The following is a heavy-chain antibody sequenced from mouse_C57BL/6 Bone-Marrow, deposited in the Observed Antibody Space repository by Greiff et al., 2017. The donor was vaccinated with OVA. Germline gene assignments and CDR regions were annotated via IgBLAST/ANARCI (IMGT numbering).Heavy chain of an antibody. CDR1: GFSLTSYG. Sequence: VKVVESGPGLVQPSQSLSITCTVSGFSLTSYGVHWVRQSPGKGLEWLGVIWSGGSTDYNAAFISRLSISKDNSKSQVFFKMNSLQADDTAIYYCASPIYYGNYGFAYWGQGTLVTVSA. CDR2: IWSGGST. J-gene: IGHJ3*01. V-gene: IGHV2-2*01. CDR3: ASPIYYGNYGFAY. D-gene: IGHD2-1*01.